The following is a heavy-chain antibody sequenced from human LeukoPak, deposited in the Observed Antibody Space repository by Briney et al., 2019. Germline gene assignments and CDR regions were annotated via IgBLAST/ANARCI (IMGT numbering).Heavy chain of an antibody. CDR1: GFTFSSYE. J-gene: IGHJ4*02. V-gene: IGHV3-48*03. D-gene: IGHD4-17*01. Sequence: GGSLRLSCAASGFTFSSYEMNWVRQAPGKGLEWVSYISSGGGGIFYADSVKGRFTISRDNAKNSLHLQMNSLRAEDTAVYYCARDGASHPSIYYLDYWGQGTLVTVSS. CDR3: ARDGASHPSIYYLDY. CDR2: ISSGGGGI.